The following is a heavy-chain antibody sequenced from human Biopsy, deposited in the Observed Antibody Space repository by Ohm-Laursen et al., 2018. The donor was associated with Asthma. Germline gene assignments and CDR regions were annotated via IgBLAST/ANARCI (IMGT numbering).Heavy chain of an antibody. CDR1: GFTFSNYG. D-gene: IGHD4-23*01. J-gene: IGHJ3*02. CDR2: ISFDGSNK. V-gene: IGHV3-30*03. CDR3: ARAYGGNFFSGAFDI. Sequence: SLRLSCAASGFTFSNYGMHWVRQAPGKGLDWVAVISFDGSNKNYTDSVKGRVTISRDISKNTLSLQMNSLRAEDTAVYYCARAYGGNFFSGAFDIWGQGTMVTVSS.